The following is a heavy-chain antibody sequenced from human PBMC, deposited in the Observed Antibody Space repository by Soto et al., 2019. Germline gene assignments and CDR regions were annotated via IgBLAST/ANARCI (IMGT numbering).Heavy chain of an antibody. CDR3: AREYFDWLLSPNFDY. J-gene: IGHJ4*02. D-gene: IGHD3-9*01. Sequence: GGSLRLSCAASGFTFSSYWMSWVRQAPGKGLEWVANIKQDGSEKYYVDSVKGRFTISRDNAKNSLYLQMNSLRAEDTAVYYCAREYFDWLLSPNFDYWGQGTLVTGS. CDR2: IKQDGSEK. CDR1: GFTFSSYW. V-gene: IGHV3-7*01.